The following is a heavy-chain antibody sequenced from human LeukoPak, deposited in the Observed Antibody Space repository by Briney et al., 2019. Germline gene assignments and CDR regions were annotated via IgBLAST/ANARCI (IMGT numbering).Heavy chain of an antibody. CDR3: ARHDYDLLTGYTINWFDP. Sequence: PSETLSLTCTVSGGSINSGTHYWGLVRQPPGKGLEWIGSRFYRGTLFYSPSLKSRVTVSIDTSKNQFSLKLSSVTAADTAVYYCARHDYDLLTGYTINWFDPWGQGTLVTVSS. D-gene: IGHD3-9*01. V-gene: IGHV4-39*01. J-gene: IGHJ5*02. CDR2: RFYRGTL. CDR1: GGSINSGTHY.